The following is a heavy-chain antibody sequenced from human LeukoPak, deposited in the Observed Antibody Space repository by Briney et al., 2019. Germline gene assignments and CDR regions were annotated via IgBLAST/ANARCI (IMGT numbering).Heavy chain of an antibody. V-gene: IGHV3-30-3*01. Sequence: PGRSLRLSCAASGFTFSSYAMHWVRQAPGKGLEWVAVISYDGSNKYYADSVKGRFTISRDNSKNTLYLQMNSLRAEDTAVYYCARDLTRGSGSYFDYWGQGTLVTVSS. J-gene: IGHJ4*02. CDR2: ISYDGSNK. CDR1: GFTFSSYA. D-gene: IGHD3-10*01. CDR3: ARDLTRGSGSYFDY.